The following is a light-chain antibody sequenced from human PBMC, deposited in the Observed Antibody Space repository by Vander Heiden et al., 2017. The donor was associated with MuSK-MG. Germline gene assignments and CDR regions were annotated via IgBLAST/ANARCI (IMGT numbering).Light chain of an antibody. CDR1: QSVNTF. J-gene: IGKJ5*01. CDR3: QQRSNGTPWT. Sequence: ILLPQSPGTLSLSPEARATLSCSASQSVNTFLDCYQQRPGEDARILIYDAAKRATGIPARLSGSGSGTEFTLTISSIEPEDVVVYFCQQRSNGTPWTFGQGTRLE. V-gene: IGKV3-11*01. CDR2: DAA.